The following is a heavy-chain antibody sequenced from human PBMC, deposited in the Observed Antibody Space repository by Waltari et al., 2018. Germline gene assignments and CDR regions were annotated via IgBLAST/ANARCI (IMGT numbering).Heavy chain of an antibody. V-gene: IGHV3-53*01. CDR1: GFIVSNYY. CDR2: INIGGDT. J-gene: IGHJ2*01. CDR3: ARDVAGYYYFDL. Sequence: EVQLVESGGGLIQPGGSLRLSCAASGFIVSNYYMSWVRQAPGKGLEWVSVINIGGDTHYADSVKGRFTISRDNSKNTIYLQLNTLRAEDTALYYCARDVAGYYYFDLWGRGTLVTV.